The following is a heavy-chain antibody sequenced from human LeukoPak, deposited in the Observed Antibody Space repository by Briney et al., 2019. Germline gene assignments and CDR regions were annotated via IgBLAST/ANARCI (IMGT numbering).Heavy chain of an antibody. V-gene: IGHV3-74*01. CDR1: GFTFSNYW. CDR2: INPDGSSS. D-gene: IGHD6-13*01. J-gene: IGHJ5*02. CDR3: ARELKTASGTWWFDA. Sequence: GGSLRLSCAASGFTFSNYWMHWVRQAPGKGLEWVSRINPDGSSSNYADSVKGRFTMSRDNAKDSLYLQMNSLRAEDTAVYYCARELKTASGTWWFDAWGQGTLVTVSS.